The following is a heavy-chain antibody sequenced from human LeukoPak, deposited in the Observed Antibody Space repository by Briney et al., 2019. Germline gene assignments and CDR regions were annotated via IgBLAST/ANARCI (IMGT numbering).Heavy chain of an antibody. Sequence: PGGSLRLSCAASGFTFSRNGMHWVRQTPGKGLEWVAFIRFDESNKYYADSVKGRFTISRDNAKNSLYLQMNSLRAEDTAVYYCARVGESNYFDYWGQGTLVTVSS. J-gene: IGHJ4*02. CDR2: IRFDESNK. CDR1: GFTFSRNG. V-gene: IGHV3-30*02. CDR3: ARVGESNYFDY.